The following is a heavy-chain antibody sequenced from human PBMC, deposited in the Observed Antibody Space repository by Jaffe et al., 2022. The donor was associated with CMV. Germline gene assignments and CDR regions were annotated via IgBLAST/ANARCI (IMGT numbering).Heavy chain of an antibody. CDR1: GFSLSTSGMC. D-gene: IGHD3-22*01. CDR2: IDWDDDK. CDR3: ARIRWDYYDSSGYYYGPSFDY. V-gene: IGHV2-70*15. J-gene: IGHJ4*02. Sequence: QVTLRESGPALVKPTQTLTLTCTFSGFSLSTSGMCVSWIRQPPGKALEWLARIDWDDDKYYSTSLKTRLTISKDTSKNQVVLTMTNMDPVDTATYYCARIRWDYYDSSGYYYGPSFDYWGQGTLVTVSS.